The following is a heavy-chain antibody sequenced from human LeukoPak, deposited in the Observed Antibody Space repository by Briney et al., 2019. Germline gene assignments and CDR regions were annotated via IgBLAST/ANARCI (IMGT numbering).Heavy chain of an antibody. V-gene: IGHV3-30-3*01. CDR1: GFTLKSYA. J-gene: IGHJ4*02. CDR2: ISDDGSNK. Sequence: GRSLRLSCAASGFTLKSYAMHWFRQAPGKGLEWVATISDDGSNKYYADSVKGRFTISGDNSKNTLYLQMNSLRAEDTAVYYCAREGITIFGGLFDYWGQGTLVTVSS. D-gene: IGHD3-3*01. CDR3: AREGITIFGGLFDY.